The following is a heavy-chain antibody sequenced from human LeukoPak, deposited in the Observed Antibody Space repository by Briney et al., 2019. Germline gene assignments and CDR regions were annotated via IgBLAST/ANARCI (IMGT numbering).Heavy chain of an antibody. J-gene: IGHJ4*02. D-gene: IGHD4-23*01. CDR1: GFTFNSYW. Sequence: GGSLRLSCAASGFTFNSYWMHWVRQAPGKGLVWVSRIKRDGSSTNYADSVKGRFTISRDNAKNTLYLQMNSLRAEDTAVYYCAKVPHYGGNSPYFDSRGQGTLVTVSS. CDR2: IKRDGSST. CDR3: AKVPHYGGNSPYFDS. V-gene: IGHV3-74*01.